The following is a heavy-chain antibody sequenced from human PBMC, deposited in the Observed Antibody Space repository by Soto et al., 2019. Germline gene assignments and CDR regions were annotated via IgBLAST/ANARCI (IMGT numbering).Heavy chain of an antibody. Sequence: QVQLVESGGGVVQPGRSLSLSCAASGFTFSSYAMHWVRQAPGKGLEWVAVISYDGSNKYYADSVKGRFTISRDNSKNTLYLQMNSLRAEDTAVYYCARDYGNGWYRGLNWYFDLWGRVTLVTVSS. J-gene: IGHJ2*01. V-gene: IGHV3-30-3*01. CDR3: ARDYGNGWYRGLNWYFDL. D-gene: IGHD6-19*01. CDR2: ISYDGSNK. CDR1: GFTFSSYA.